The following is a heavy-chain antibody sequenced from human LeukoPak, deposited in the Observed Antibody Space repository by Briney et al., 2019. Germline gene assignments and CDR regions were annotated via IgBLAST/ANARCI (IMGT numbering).Heavy chain of an antibody. D-gene: IGHD5-18*01. CDR1: GFTFSNYS. CDR2: ISSRSSTI. J-gene: IGHJ6*02. Sequence: GGSLRLSCAASGFTFSNYSMTWVRQAPGKGLEWVPYISSRSSTIYYVDSVKGRFTISRDNAKNSLYLQMNSLRAEDTAVYYCARDLDTYYGMDVWGQGTTVTVSS. CDR3: ARDLDTYYGMDV. V-gene: IGHV3-48*01.